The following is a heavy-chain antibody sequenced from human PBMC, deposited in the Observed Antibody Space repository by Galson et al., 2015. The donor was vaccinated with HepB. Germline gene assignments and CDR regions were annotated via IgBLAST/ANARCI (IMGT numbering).Heavy chain of an antibody. Sequence: QSGAEVKKPGESLKISCQGSGYRFTSYWIGWVRQMPGKGLEWMGIIYPGDSDTRYRPSFQGQVTISADKSTSTAYLQWSSLKASDTAIYYCARTDCNGGTCSDHGPFCGFDPWGQGTLVTVSS. J-gene: IGHJ5*02. CDR3: ARTDCNGGTCSDHGPFCGFDP. CDR1: GYRFTSYW. V-gene: IGHV5-51*03. D-gene: IGHD2-15*01. CDR2: IYPGDSDT.